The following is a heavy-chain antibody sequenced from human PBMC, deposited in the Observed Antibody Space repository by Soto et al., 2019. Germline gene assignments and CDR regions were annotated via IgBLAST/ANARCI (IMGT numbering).Heavy chain of an antibody. J-gene: IGHJ5*02. D-gene: IGHD6-13*01. V-gene: IGHV3-30*18. CDR3: AKDWSAPYSSSSNWFDP. CDR1: GFTFSSYG. CDR2: ISYDGSNK. Sequence: ESGGGVVQPGRSLRLSCAASGFTFSSYGMHWVRQAPGKGLEWVAVISYDGSNKYYADSVKGRFTISRDNSKNTLYLQMNSLRAEDTAVYYCAKDWSAPYSSSSNWFDPWGQGTLVTVSS.